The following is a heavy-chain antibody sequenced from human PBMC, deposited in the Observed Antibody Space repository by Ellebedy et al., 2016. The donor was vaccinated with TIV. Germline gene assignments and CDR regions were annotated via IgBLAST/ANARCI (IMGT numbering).Heavy chain of an antibody. D-gene: IGHD1-7*01. CDR1: GFTFSFYW. V-gene: IGHV3-7*03. Sequence: GESLKLSCAGSGFTFSFYWMSWVRQAPGKGPEWVANINKDGSEKFYVDSVKGRFTISRDNAKNSLYLEMDSLRSEYTARYYCVNMPNSNLRGMDVWGQGTTVAVSS. J-gene: IGHJ6*02. CDR3: VNMPNSNLRGMDV. CDR2: INKDGSEK.